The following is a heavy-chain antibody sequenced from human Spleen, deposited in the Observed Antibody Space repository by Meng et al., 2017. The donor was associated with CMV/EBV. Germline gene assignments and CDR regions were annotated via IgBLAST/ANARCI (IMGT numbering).Heavy chain of an antibody. CDR3: ARDGMAASAPTRRNWFDP. Sequence: TFTRYYMHWVRQAPGQGLEWMGIINPSGGTTTYAQRFQGRVTMTRDTSTSTVYLELSSLKSEDTAVYYCARDGMAASAPTRRNWFDPWGQGTLVTVSS. CDR1: TFTRYY. J-gene: IGHJ5*02. V-gene: IGHV1-46*01. D-gene: IGHD5-24*01. CDR2: INPSGGTT.